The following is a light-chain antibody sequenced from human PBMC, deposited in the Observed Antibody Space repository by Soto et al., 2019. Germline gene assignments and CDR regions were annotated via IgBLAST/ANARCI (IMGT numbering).Light chain of an antibody. CDR3: QQYGNSPRT. V-gene: IGKV3-20*01. Sequence: DIVLTQSPGTLSLCPGERATLSCRASQSVSSNFLAWYRQKPGQAPRLLIYGASSRAAGIPDRFSGSGSGTDFTLTISRLEPEDVAVYYCQQYGNSPRTFGQGTKVDIK. J-gene: IGKJ1*01. CDR2: GAS. CDR1: QSVSSNF.